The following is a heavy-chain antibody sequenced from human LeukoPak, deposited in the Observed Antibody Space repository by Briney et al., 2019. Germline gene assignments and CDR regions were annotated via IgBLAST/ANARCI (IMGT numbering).Heavy chain of an antibody. Sequence: ASVTVSCKSSGYSITNYAVLWVRPAPGQGLEWMGLINTNTEKLTNAPGFSEGSVFSLDSSVNTAYLQISSLKDEESALDYCATDGGYRFAYWGKGTLVTVSS. CDR1: GYSITNYA. CDR2: INTNTEKL. D-gene: IGHD6-25*01. CDR3: ATDGGYRFAY. V-gene: IGHV7-4-1*02. J-gene: IGHJ4*02.